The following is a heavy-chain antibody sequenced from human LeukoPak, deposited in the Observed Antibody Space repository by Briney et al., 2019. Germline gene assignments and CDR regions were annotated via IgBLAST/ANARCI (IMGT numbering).Heavy chain of an antibody. CDR3: ARASGFGSGRYRNTHLDY. CDR1: GITLRSNY. Sequence: GSLRLSCAAPGITLRSNYISWVRQAPGKGLEWVPVNYSGGSTYYADSVKGRFTISRDNSKNTLYLQMNSLRAEDTAVYYCARASGFGSGRYRNTHLDYWGQGTLVTVSS. CDR2: NYSGGST. J-gene: IGHJ4*02. V-gene: IGHV3-66*01. D-gene: IGHD3-10*01.